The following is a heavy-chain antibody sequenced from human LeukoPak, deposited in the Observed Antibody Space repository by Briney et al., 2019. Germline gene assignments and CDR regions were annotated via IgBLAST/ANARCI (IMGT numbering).Heavy chain of an antibody. J-gene: IGHJ6*03. CDR3: AREEASGRYGSGSYGSYYYYYYMDV. Sequence: GGSLRLSCAASGFTFSSYWMSWVRQAPGKGLEWVANIKQDGSEKYYVDSVKGRFTISRDNAKNSLYLQMNSLRAEDTAVYYCAREEASGRYGSGSYGSYYYYYYMDVWGKGTTVTISS. CDR2: IKQDGSEK. CDR1: GFTFSSYW. V-gene: IGHV3-7*03. D-gene: IGHD3-10*01.